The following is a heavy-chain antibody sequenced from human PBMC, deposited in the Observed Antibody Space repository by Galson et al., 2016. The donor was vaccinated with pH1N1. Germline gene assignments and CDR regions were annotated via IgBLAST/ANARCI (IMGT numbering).Heavy chain of an antibody. J-gene: IGHJ4*02. CDR3: ARWGGEFYDFWSGADDY. CDR2: IYPGDSDT. D-gene: IGHD3-3*01. V-gene: IGHV5-51*01. Sequence: QSGAEVKKPGESLKISCKGSGYSFTSYWIGWVRQMPGKGLEWMGIIYPGDSDTRYSPSFQGQVTISADKAISTAYLQWSSLTASDTAMYYCARWGGEFYDFWSGADDYWGQGALVTVSS. CDR1: GYSFTSYW.